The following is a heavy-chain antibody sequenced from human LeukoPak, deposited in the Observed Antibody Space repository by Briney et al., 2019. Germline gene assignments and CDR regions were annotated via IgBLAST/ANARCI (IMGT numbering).Heavy chain of an antibody. CDR3: ARFWRGSSSCTCFDY. D-gene: IGHD6-13*01. CDR2: IYYSGST. CDR1: GGSISGYY. Sequence: SETLSLTCTVSGGSISGYYWSWIRQPPGKGLEWIGYIYYSGSTNYNPSLKSRVTISVDTSKNQFSLRLSSVTAADTAVYYCARFWRGSSSCTCFDYWGQGALVTVSS. V-gene: IGHV4-59*08. J-gene: IGHJ4*02.